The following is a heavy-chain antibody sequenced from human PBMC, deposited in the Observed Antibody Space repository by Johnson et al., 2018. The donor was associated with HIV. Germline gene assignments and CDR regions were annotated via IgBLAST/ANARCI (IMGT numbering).Heavy chain of an antibody. CDR2: MLYDGSNK. Sequence: QVQLVESGGGVVQPGRSLRLSCAASGFAFSTYGMHWVRQAPGKGLEWVAVMLYDGSNKFYADSVKGRFTISSDTSKNTLYLQMNGLRVEDTAVYYCAKCIWGSSLIDAFDVWGQGTMVTVSS. V-gene: IGHV3-33*03. CDR1: GFAFSTYG. CDR3: AKCIWGSSLIDAFDV. D-gene: IGHD6-13*01. J-gene: IGHJ3*01.